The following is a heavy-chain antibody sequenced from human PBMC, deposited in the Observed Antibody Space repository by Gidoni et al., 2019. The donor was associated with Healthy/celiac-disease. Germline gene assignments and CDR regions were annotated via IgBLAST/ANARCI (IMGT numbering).Heavy chain of an antibody. Sequence: LSCAASGFTFDDYGMSWGRQAPGKGLEWVSGLNWNGGSTGYADSVKGRFTISRDNAKNSLYLQMNRLRAEDTALYYCARESSAAAGAFDYWGQGTLVTVSS. CDR1: GFTFDDYG. V-gene: IGHV3-20*04. CDR2: LNWNGGST. D-gene: IGHD6-13*01. J-gene: IGHJ4*02. CDR3: ARESSAAAGAFDY.